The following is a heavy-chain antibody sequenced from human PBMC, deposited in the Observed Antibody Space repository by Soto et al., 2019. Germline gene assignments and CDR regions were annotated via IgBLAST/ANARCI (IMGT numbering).Heavy chain of an antibody. CDR1: GYTFTGYG. J-gene: IGHJ4*02. CDR3: ASPSSGYGDDGLPLKF. V-gene: IGHV1-18*01. CDR2: ISARNGNT. Sequence: QVQLVQSGAEVKKPGASVKVSCKASGYTFTGYGIAWVRQAPGQGLEWMGWISARNGNTISAQKLQGRVTMATDTSTSTAYMELRSLSSDDTAVYFCASPSSGYGDDGLPLKFWGQGTLVTVSS. D-gene: IGHD5-12*01.